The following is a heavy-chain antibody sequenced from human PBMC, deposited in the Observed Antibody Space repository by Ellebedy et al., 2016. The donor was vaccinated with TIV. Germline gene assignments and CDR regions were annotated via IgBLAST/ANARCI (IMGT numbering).Heavy chain of an antibody. CDR1: GFTFSTYY. CDR2: IHSDEINT. J-gene: IGHJ6*02. Sequence: GESLKISXAASGFTFSTYYMHWVRQAPGKGLVWVSYIHSDEINTNYADSVKGRFTISRDSAKNTLYLQMNTLRVEDTAVYYCARDGRKEHDPYYLGMDVWGPGATVAVSS. D-gene: IGHD1-26*01. V-gene: IGHV3-74*01. CDR3: ARDGRKEHDPYYLGMDV.